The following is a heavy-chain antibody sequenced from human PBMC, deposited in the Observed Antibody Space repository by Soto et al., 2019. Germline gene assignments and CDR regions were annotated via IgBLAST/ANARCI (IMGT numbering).Heavy chain of an antibody. CDR3: AREGAFIVAAAGGGDY. J-gene: IGHJ4*02. Sequence: QVQLVQSGAEVKKPGASVKVSCKASGYTFTSYGISWVRQAPGQGLEWMGWISGYNGNTNYPQKLQGRVTMTTDTSPSTAYRELRSLRSDDTAVYYCAREGAFIVAAAGGGDYWGQGTLVTVSS. CDR1: GYTFTSYG. V-gene: IGHV1-18*01. CDR2: ISGYNGNT. D-gene: IGHD2-2*01.